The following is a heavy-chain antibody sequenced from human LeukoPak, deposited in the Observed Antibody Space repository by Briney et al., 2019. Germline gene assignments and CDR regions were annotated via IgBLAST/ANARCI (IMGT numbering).Heavy chain of an antibody. J-gene: IGHJ3*02. V-gene: IGHV4-59*12. CDR2: IYYSGST. Sequence: SETLSLTCTVSGGSISSYYWSWIRQPPGKGLEWIGYIYYSGSTNYNPSLKSRVTMSVDTSKNQFSLKMSSVTAADTAMYYCARDPGYYGSGTRGAFDIWGQGTMVTVSS. D-gene: IGHD3-10*01. CDR3: ARDPGYYGSGTRGAFDI. CDR1: GGSISSYY.